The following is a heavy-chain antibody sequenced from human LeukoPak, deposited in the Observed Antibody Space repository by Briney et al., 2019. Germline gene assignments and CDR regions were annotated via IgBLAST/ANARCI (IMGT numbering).Heavy chain of an antibody. CDR1: GGSFSGYY. J-gene: IGHJ6*02. V-gene: IGHV4-34*01. D-gene: IGHD5-12*01. CDR2: INHSGST. Sequence: SETLSLTCAVYGGSFSGYYWSWIRQPPGKGLEWIGEINHSGSTNYNPSLKSRVTISVDTSKNQFSLKLSSVTAADTAVYYCASSEATTTPPPYGMDIWGQGTTVTVSS. CDR3: ASSEATTTPPPYGMDI.